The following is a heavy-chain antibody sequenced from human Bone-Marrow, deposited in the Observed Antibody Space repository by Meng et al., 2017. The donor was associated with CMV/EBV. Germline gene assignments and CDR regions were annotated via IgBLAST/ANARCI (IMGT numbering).Heavy chain of an antibody. V-gene: IGHV3-23*01. Sequence: ETLSLTCAASGFTYSSYAMNWVRQAPGEGLERVSSISGGGGSTYYADSVKGRFTISRDNSKNTLYLQMNSLRTEDTALYYCAKDRSEGGYNNHFDYWGQGTLVTVSS. J-gene: IGHJ4*02. D-gene: IGHD5-24*01. CDR3: AKDRSEGGYNNHFDY. CDR1: GFTYSSYA. CDR2: ISGGGGST.